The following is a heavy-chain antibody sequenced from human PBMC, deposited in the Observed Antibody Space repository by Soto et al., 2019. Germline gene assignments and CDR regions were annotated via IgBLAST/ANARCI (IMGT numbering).Heavy chain of an antibody. D-gene: IGHD4-17*01. CDR2: INSDGSTT. Sequence: PGGSLRLSCAASGFIFSNYWMHWVRQAPGKGLVWVSRINSDGSTTSYADSVKGRFTISRDNAKNTLYLQMNSLRAEDTAVYYCARVDYGAYYFDYWGQGTLVTVSS. J-gene: IGHJ4*02. V-gene: IGHV3-74*01. CDR3: ARVDYGAYYFDY. CDR1: GFIFSNYW.